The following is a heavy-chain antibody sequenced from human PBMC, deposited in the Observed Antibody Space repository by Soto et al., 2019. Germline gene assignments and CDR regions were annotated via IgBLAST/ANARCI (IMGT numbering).Heavy chain of an antibody. CDR3: ARDILWWGFGESNWLDP. CDR1: GYTFTSYG. Sequence: QVQLVQSGAEVKKPGASVKVSCKASGYTFTSYGISWVRQAPGQGLEWMGWISAYNGNTNYAQKFQGRVTMTTDTSTSPAYVELRSLRADDTAVYYWARDILWWGFGESNWLDPWGQGTLVTGSS. V-gene: IGHV1-18*01. J-gene: IGHJ5*02. D-gene: IGHD3-10*01. CDR2: ISAYNGNT.